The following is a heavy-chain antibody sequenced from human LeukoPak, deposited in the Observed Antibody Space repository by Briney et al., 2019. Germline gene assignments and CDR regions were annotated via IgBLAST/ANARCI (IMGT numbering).Heavy chain of an antibody. J-gene: IGHJ4*02. CDR3: AREGHDYGDSIDY. CDR1: GGSFSGYY. D-gene: IGHD4-17*01. Sequence: SETLSLTCAVYGGSFSGYYWSWIRQPPGKGLEWIGEINHSGSTNYNPSLKSRVTISVDTSKNQFSLKLSSVTAADTAVYYCAREGHDYGDSIDYWGQGTLVTFSS. CDR2: INHSGST. V-gene: IGHV4-34*01.